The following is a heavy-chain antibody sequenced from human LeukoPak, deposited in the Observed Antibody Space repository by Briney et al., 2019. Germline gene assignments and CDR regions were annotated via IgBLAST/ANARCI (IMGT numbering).Heavy chain of an antibody. CDR3: AKRFSTSSRYYGMDV. CDR1: GFTVSSNY. J-gene: IGHJ6*02. Sequence: QTGGSLRLSCAASGFTVSSNYMSWVRQAPGKGLEWVSVIYSGGSTYYADSVKGRFTISRDNSKNTPYLQMNSLRAEDTAVYYCAKRFSTSSRYYGMDVWGQGTTVTVSS. CDR2: IYSGGST. D-gene: IGHD2-2*01. V-gene: IGHV3-53*01.